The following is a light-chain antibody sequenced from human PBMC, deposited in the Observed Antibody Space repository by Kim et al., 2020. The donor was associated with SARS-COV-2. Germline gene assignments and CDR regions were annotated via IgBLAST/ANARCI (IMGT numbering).Light chain of an antibody. Sequence: PGQGGTLSCTGSTSNIGEGHDIHWYQHLPGTAPKVLIYGSSNRPSGVPDRFSGSKSGTSASLAITGLQAEDEGDYYCQSYDSGRWVFGGGTKLTVL. CDR1: TSNIGEGHD. V-gene: IGLV1-40*01. CDR2: GSS. J-gene: IGLJ3*02. CDR3: QSYDSGRWV.